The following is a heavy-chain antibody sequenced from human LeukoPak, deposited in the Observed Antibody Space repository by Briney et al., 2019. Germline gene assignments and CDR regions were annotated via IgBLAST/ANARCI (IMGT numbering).Heavy chain of an antibody. CDR1: GFTSSSSV. D-gene: IGHD3-10*01. J-gene: IGHJ6*04. V-gene: IGHV3-23*01. CDR2: ISGGGGST. Sequence: GGSLRLSCAASGFTSSSSVMSWVRQAPRKGLEWVSAISGGGGSTYSAVSVKGRFTICRDKSKNTLSLQMDILRAEATAVYYCAKDRHFEGSGSSTWEWDVWGKGTTVTISS. CDR3: AKDRHFEGSGSSTWEWDV.